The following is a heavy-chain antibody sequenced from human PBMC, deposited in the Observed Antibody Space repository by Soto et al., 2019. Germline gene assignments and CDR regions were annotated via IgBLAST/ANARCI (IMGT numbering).Heavy chain of an antibody. V-gene: IGHV4-39*01. Sequence: TSETLSLTCTVSGGSISSSSYYWGWIRQPPGKGLEWIGSIYYSGSTYYNPSLKSRVTISVDTSKNQFSLKLSSVTAADTAVYYCARLTADYGDAFDIWGQGTMVTVSS. D-gene: IGHD4-17*01. CDR3: ARLTADYGDAFDI. J-gene: IGHJ3*02. CDR2: IYYSGST. CDR1: GGSISSSSYY.